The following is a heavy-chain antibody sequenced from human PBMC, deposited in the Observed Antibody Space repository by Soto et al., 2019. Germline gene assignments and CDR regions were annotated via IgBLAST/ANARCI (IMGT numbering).Heavy chain of an antibody. CDR1: GYAFINFW. CDR3: ARTGRAGTYYKFDY. V-gene: IGHV5-51*01. J-gene: IGHJ4*02. D-gene: IGHD3-10*01. CDR2: IYPSNSET. Sequence: GESLKISCKGSGYAFINFWIGWVRQMPGKGLEGMGTIYPSNSETRYSPSFQGQVTMSVDKSTSTAYLQCSSLKASDTAMYYCARTGRAGTYYKFDYWGPGATVAV.